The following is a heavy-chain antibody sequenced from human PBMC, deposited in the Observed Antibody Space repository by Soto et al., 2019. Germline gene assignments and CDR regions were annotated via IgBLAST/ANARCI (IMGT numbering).Heavy chain of an antibody. Sequence: SVKVSCKASGGTFSSYAISWVRQAPGQGLEWMGGIIPIFGTANYAQKFQGRVTITADESTSTAYMELSSLRSEDTAVYYCARSPRYDFWSGYHNWFDPWGQGTLVTV. J-gene: IGHJ5*02. D-gene: IGHD3-3*01. CDR3: ARSPRYDFWSGYHNWFDP. CDR1: GGTFSSYA. V-gene: IGHV1-69*13. CDR2: IIPIFGTA.